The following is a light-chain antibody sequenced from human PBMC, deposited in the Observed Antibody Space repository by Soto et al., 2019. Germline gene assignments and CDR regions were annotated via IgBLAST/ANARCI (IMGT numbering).Light chain of an antibody. Sequence: EIVLTQSPATLSLSPGERATLSCRASQSVSTYLAWYQQKPGQAPRLLIYDASSRATGIPARFSGSGSGTEFTLTISSLEPEDFAVYYCHQRSNWPVTFGQGTRVEIK. V-gene: IGKV3-11*01. CDR2: DAS. CDR1: QSVSTY. J-gene: IGKJ1*01. CDR3: HQRSNWPVT.